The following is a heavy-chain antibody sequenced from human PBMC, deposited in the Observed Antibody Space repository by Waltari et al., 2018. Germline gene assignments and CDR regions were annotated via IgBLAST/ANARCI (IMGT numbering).Heavy chain of an antibody. CDR1: GFHVSSTY. V-gene: IGHV3-53*01. D-gene: IGHD1-1*01. CDR2: IFTSGST. Sequence: ELQVVESGGGLIQPGASLSLSCSASGFHVSSTYMAWVRQAPGKGPEWVSVIFTSGSTYHADSVKGRFTISRDNSENTVHLQMKNLTAEDTALYYCARATNWVLEAFDLWGQGTMVTVSP. J-gene: IGHJ3*01. CDR3: ARATNWVLEAFDL.